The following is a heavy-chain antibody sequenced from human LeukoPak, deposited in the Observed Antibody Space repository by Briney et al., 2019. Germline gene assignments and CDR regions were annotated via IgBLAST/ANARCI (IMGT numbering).Heavy chain of an antibody. CDR3: ARDGHRRYHYDSSGREDAFDM. J-gene: IGHJ3*02. V-gene: IGHV1-18*01. D-gene: IGHD3-22*01. CDR1: GYTFTNYG. CDR2: ISGYNGYT. Sequence: PEASVKVSCKASGYTFTNYGISWVRQAPGQGLEWMGWISGYNGYTNYAQKLQGRVTMTTDTPTSTAYMEVRSLRSDDTAVYYCARDGHRRYHYDSSGREDAFDMWGQGTMVTVSS.